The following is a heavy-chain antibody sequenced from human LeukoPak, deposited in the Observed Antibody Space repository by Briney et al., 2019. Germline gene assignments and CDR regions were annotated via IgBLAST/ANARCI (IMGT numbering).Heavy chain of an antibody. CDR1: GGSISSGGYY. CDR3: ATQTGSRKFDP. V-gene: IGHV4-31*03. Sequence: PSETLSLTCTVSGGSISSGGYYWSWIRQHPGKGLEWIGYTYYSGSTYYNPSLKSRVTISVDTSMNQFSLKLSSLTAADTAVYYCATQTGSRKFDPWGQGTPVTVSS. CDR2: TYYSGST. D-gene: IGHD1-14*01. J-gene: IGHJ5*02.